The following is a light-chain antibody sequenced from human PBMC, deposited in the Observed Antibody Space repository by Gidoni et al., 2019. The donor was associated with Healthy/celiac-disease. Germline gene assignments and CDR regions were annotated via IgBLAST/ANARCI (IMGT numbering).Light chain of an antibody. J-gene: IGKJ2*01. V-gene: IGKV3-20*01. Sequence: EIVLTQSPGTLSLSPGERATLSCRASQRVSSSYLAWYQQKPGQAPRLLIYGASSRATGIPDRFSCSGSGTYFTLTISRLEPEDFAVYYCQQYGSLYTFGQGTKLEIK. CDR3: QQYGSLYT. CDR1: QRVSSSY. CDR2: GAS.